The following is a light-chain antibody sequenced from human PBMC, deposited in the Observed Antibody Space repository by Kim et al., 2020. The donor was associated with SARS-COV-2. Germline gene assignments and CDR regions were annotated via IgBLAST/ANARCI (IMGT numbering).Light chain of an antibody. V-gene: IGLV3-19*01. CDR1: KLRTYY. Sequence: ALGQTVRITGQGDKLRTYYAGGYQQKPGQAPVLVIFGKNNRPSGIPDRFSGSSAGNTASLTITGAQAEDEADYYCKSRDSSGNLLVFGGGTQLTVL. CDR2: GKN. J-gene: IGLJ2*01. CDR3: KSRDSSGNLLV.